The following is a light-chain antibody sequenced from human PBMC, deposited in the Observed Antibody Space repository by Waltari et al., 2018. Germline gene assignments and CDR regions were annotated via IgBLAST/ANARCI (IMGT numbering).Light chain of an antibody. CDR1: SGHSTNV. CDR2: VNSDGSH. V-gene: IGLV4-69*01. CDR3: QTGGHGTWV. Sequence: QLVLTQSPSASASLGASVKLTCTPSSGHSTNVIAWLQKRPEKGPRYLMKVNSDGSHNKGDEIPDCFSGSSSGAERYLTISSLQSEDEADYYCQTGGHGTWVFGGGTKLTVL. J-gene: IGLJ3*02.